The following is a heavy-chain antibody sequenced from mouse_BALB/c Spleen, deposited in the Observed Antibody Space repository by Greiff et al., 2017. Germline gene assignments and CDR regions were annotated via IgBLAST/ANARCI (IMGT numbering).Heavy chain of an antibody. V-gene: IGHV1-80*01. CDR3: ARGGYRYDGAWFAY. CDR1: GYAFSSYW. D-gene: IGHD2-14*01. CDR2: IYPGDGDT. Sequence: QVHVKQSGAELVRPGSSVKISCKASGYAFSSYWMNWVKQRPGQGLEWIGQIYPGDGDTNYNGKFKGKATLTADKSSSTAYMQLSSLTSEDSAVYFCARGGYRYDGAWFAYWGQGTLVTVSA. J-gene: IGHJ3*01.